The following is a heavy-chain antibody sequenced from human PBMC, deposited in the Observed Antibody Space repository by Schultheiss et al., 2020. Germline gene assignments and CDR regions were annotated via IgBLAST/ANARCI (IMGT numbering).Heavy chain of an antibody. V-gene: IGHV3-48*04. D-gene: IGHD2-15*01. CDR2: ISSSGSTI. Sequence: GGSLRLSCAASGFTFSSYSMNWIRQAPGKGLEWVSYISSSGSTIYYADSVKGRFTISRDNAKNTLYLQMNSLRAEDTAVYYCAKDGPGCSGGSCYQVDAFDIWGQGTMVTVSS. J-gene: IGHJ3*02. CDR1: GFTFSSYS. CDR3: AKDGPGCSGGSCYQVDAFDI.